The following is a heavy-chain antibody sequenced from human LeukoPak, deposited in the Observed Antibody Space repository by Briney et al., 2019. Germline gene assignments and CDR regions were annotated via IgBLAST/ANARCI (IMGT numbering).Heavy chain of an antibody. V-gene: IGHV1-8*01. CDR1: GYTFTSYD. Sequence: ASVKVSCKASGYTFTSYDINWVRQATGQGLEWMGWMNPNSGNTGYAQKFQGRATMTRNTSISTAYMELSSLRSEDTAVYYCARVRDYYYYMDVWGKGTTVTVSS. CDR2: MNPNSGNT. J-gene: IGHJ6*03. CDR3: ARVRDYYYYMDV.